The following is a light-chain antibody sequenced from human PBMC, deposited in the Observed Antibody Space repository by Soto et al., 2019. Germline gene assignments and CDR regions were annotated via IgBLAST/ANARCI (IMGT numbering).Light chain of an antibody. CDR1: SSNIGSNT. CDR2: TND. CDR3: AARDDSLNGQV. V-gene: IGLV1-44*01. Sequence: QSVLTQPPSASGTPGQRVSISCSGSSSNIGSNTVNWYQQLPGTAPKLLIYTNDQRPSGVPDRFSGSKSGTSASLAISGLQSEDEAYYYCAARDDSLNGQVFGAGTKLTVL. J-gene: IGLJ1*01.